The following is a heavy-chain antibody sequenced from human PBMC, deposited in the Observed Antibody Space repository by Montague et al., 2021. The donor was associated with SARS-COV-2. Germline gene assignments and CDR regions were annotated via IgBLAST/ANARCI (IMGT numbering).Heavy chain of an antibody. CDR3: VKCVEGSSESFDF. CDR2: ISGSGDRT. J-gene: IGHJ4*02. Sequence: SLRLSCAASGFTFSTYAMTWARQAPGKGLEGVSSISGSGDRTYYADSVKGRFTISRDNSRDTVSLQMDSLRAGDPAVYYCVKCVEGSSESFDFWGQGTLVTVSS. V-gene: IGHV3-23*01. CDR1: GFTFSTYA. D-gene: IGHD6-6*01.